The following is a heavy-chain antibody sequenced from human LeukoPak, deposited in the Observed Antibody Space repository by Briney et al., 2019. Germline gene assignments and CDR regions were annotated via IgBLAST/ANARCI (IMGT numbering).Heavy chain of an antibody. CDR3: LIVVVPAAINPLNXXDP. D-gene: IGHD2-2*01. Sequence: GGSLRLSCAASGFTFSSYGMHWVRQAPGKGLEWVAFIRYDGSNKYYADSVKGRFTISRDNSKNTLFLQMNSLRAEDTAMYYCLIVVVPAAINPLNXXDPWGQGTLVTVSS. J-gene: IGHJ5*02. CDR2: IRYDGSNK. CDR1: GFTFSSYG. V-gene: IGHV3-30*02.